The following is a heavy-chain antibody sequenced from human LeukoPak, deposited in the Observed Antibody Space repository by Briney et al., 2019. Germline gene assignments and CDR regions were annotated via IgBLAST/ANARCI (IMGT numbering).Heavy chain of an antibody. CDR3: ARTYSSGWAFFDY. Sequence: GESLRISCKGSGYSFTNYWISWVRQMPGKGLEWMGRIDPSDSYTNYSPSFQGHVTISADKSISTAYLQWRSLKASDTAIYYCARTYSSGWAFFDYWGQGNMVTVSS. CDR1: GYSFTNYW. J-gene: IGHJ4*02. V-gene: IGHV5-10-1*01. CDR2: IDPSDSYT. D-gene: IGHD6-19*01.